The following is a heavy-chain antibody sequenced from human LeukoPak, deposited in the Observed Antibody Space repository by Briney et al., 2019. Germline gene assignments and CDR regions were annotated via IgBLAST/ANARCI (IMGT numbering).Heavy chain of an antibody. J-gene: IGHJ4*02. Sequence: GGSLRLSCAASGFTFSSYGMHWVRQAPGKGLEWVSLIWYDGNNKYYADSVKGRFTISRDNSKNTLYLQLNSLRAEDTAVYYCARQHCSGGDCYFFDWGQGTLVTVSS. CDR1: GFTFSSYG. CDR2: IWYDGNNK. CDR3: ARQHCSGGDCYFFD. V-gene: IGHV3-33*01. D-gene: IGHD2-15*01.